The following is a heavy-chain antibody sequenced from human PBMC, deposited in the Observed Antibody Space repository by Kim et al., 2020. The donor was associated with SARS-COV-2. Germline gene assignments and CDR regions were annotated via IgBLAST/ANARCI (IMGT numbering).Heavy chain of an antibody. CDR2: IWYDGSNK. CDR1: GFTFSSYG. J-gene: IGHJ4*02. Sequence: GGSLRLSCAASGFTFSSYGMHWVRQAPGKGLEWVAVIWYDGSNKYYADSVKGRFTISRDNSKNTLYLQMNSLRAEDTAVYYCARDFPSSNWYCSGPGAPDYWGQGTLVTVSS. D-gene: IGHD6-13*01. V-gene: IGHV3-33*01. CDR3: ARDFPSSNWYCSGPGAPDY.